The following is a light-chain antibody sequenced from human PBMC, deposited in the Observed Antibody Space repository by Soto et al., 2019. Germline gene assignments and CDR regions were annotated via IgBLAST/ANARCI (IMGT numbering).Light chain of an antibody. CDR1: QGISSN. CDR3: QHYNSYSEA. J-gene: IGKJ1*01. CDR2: AAS. Sequence: AIRMTQSPSSLSASTGDRVTITCRASQGISSNLAWYQQKPGKAPKVLINAASTLQSGVPSRFSGSGSGTEFTLTISSLQPDDFATYYCQHYNSYSEAFGQGTKVDIK. V-gene: IGKV1-8*01.